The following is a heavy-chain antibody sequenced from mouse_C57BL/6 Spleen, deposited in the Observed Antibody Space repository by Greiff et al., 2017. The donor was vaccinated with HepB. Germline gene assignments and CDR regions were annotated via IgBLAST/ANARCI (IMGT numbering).Heavy chain of an antibody. J-gene: IGHJ2*01. V-gene: IGHV1-26*01. CDR2: INPNNGGS. D-gene: IGHD1-1*01. Sequence: EVQLQQSGPELVKPGASVKISCKASGYTFTDYYMNWVKQSHGKSLEWIGDINPNNGGSSYNQKFKGKATLTVDKSSSTAYMELRSLTSEDSAVYYCARWGYGSSRAYWGQGTTLTVSS. CDR3: ARWGYGSSRAY. CDR1: GYTFTDYY.